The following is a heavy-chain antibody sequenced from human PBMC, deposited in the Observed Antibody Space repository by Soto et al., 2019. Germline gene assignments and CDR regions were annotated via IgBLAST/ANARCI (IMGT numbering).Heavy chain of an antibody. CDR2: ISWNSGSI. Sequence: HPGGSLRLSCAASGFTFDDYAMHWVRQAPGKGLEWVSGISWNSGSIGYADSVKGRFTISRDNAKNSLYLQMNSLRAEDTALYYCAKDISSSFLGGMDVWGQGTTVTVSS. V-gene: IGHV3-9*01. D-gene: IGHD6-6*01. J-gene: IGHJ6*02. CDR3: AKDISSSFLGGMDV. CDR1: GFTFDDYA.